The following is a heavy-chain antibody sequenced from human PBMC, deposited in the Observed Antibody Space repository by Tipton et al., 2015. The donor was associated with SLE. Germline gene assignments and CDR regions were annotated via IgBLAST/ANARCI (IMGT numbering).Heavy chain of an antibody. J-gene: IGHJ4*02. CDR2: IYYSGST. CDR3: ARGESAFDY. D-gene: IGHD3-3*01. CDR1: GGSISSHY. V-gene: IGHV4-59*11. Sequence: TLSLTCTVSGGSISSHYWSWIRQPPGKGLEWIGYIYYSGSTNYNPSLKSRVTISVDTSKNQFSLKLSSVTAADTAVYYCARGESAFDYWGQGTLVTVSS.